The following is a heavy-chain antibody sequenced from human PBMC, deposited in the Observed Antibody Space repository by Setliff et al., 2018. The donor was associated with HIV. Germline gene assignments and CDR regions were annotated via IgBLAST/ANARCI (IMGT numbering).Heavy chain of an antibody. CDR1: GGSISSGNYY. Sequence: SETLSLTCTVSGGSISSGNYYWSWIRQPPGKGLEWIGSIYYSGSTYYNPSLKSRVTISVDTSKNQFSLKLSSVTAADTAVYYCARHLFSGSPDYWGQGTLVTVSS. D-gene: IGHD3-10*01. V-gene: IGHV4-39*01. CDR3: ARHLFSGSPDY. CDR2: IYYSGST. J-gene: IGHJ4*02.